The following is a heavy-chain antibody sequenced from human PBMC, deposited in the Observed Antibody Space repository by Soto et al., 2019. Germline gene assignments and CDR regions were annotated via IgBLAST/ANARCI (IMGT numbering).Heavy chain of an antibody. Sequence: QVQLVQSGAEVKKPGASVKVSCKASGYTFTSYGISWVRQAPGQGLEWMGWISAYNGNTNYAQKLQGRVTMTTDISTSTAYMELRSLRSDDTAVYYCARDPDYYGSGSPLDYWGQGTLVTVSS. J-gene: IGHJ4*02. CDR1: GYTFTSYG. V-gene: IGHV1-18*04. CDR3: ARDPDYYGSGSPLDY. D-gene: IGHD3-10*01. CDR2: ISAYNGNT.